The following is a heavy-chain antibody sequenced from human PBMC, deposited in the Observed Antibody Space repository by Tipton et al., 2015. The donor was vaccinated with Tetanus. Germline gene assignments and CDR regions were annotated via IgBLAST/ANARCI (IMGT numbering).Heavy chain of an antibody. CDR3: AREADCSGGSCFSGDFDN. D-gene: IGHD2-15*01. Sequence: SLRLSCAASGFIFSGYGIHWVRQAPGKGLEWVAVSWYDGTDKYYADSVKGRFTISRDNSKNTPYLQMNSLRAEDTAVYYCAREADCSGGSCFSGDFDNWGQGTQVTVSS. CDR2: SWYDGTDK. J-gene: IGHJ4*02. V-gene: IGHV3-33*01. CDR1: GFIFSGYG.